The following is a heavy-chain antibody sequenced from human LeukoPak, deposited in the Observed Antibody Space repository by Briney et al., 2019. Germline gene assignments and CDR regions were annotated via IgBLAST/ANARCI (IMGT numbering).Heavy chain of an antibody. V-gene: IGHV1-2*02. D-gene: IGHD6-25*01. CDR1: GYTFTSYD. Sequence: GASVKVPCMASGYTFTSYDINWVRQAPGQGLEWMGWINPNSGGTYYAQKFQGRATMTRDTSINTAYMELSSLRSDDTAVYYCVRGAKCSGADCDSTKEYVYYFDYWGQGTLVTVSS. CDR2: INPNSGGT. CDR3: VRGAKCSGADCDSTKEYVYYFDY. J-gene: IGHJ4*02.